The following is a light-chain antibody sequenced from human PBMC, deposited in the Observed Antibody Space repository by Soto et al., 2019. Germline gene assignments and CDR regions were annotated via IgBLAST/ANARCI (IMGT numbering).Light chain of an antibody. V-gene: IGLV2-14*01. CDR2: DVS. Sequence: QSALTQPASVSGSPGQSITISCTGTSSDVGGYNYVSWYQQHPGKAPKLMIYDVSNRPSGVSNRFSGSKSGSTAALTISGRQAEDEADYYCSSYTSSSTYVVFGGGTKLTVL. J-gene: IGLJ2*01. CDR3: SSYTSSSTYVV. CDR1: SSDVGGYNY.